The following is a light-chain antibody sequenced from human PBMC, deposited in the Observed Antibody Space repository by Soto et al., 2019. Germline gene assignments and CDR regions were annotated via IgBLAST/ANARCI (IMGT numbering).Light chain of an antibody. CDR3: QQSYSTPRYT. CDR1: QSISSY. V-gene: IGKV1-39*01. CDR2: AAS. Sequence: DIQMTQSPSSLSASVGERVTITCRASQSISSYLNWYQQKPGKAPKLLIYAASSLQSGVPSRFSGSGSGTDFTLTISSLQPEDFATYYCQQSYSTPRYTFGQGTKWIS. J-gene: IGKJ2*01.